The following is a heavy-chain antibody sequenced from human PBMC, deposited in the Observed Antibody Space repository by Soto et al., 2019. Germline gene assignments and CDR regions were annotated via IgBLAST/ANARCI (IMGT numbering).Heavy chain of an antibody. Sequence: QVQLVQSGAEVKKPGSSVKVSCKASGGTFSSYTISWVRQAPGQGLEWMGRIIPILGIANYAQKFQGRVTITADKXTXXAYMELSSLRSEDTAVYYCARGPVVTAISYDAFDIWGQGTMVTVSS. CDR3: ARGPVVTAISYDAFDI. CDR1: GGTFSSYT. J-gene: IGHJ3*02. CDR2: IIPILGIA. D-gene: IGHD2-21*02. V-gene: IGHV1-69*02.